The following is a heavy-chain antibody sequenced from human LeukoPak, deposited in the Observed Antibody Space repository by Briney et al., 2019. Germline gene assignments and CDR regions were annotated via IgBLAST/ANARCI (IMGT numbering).Heavy chain of an antibody. Sequence: SETLSLTCTVSGGSISSYYWSWIRQPPGKGLEWIGYIYYSGSTNYNPSLKSRVTISVDTSKNQFSLKLSSVTAADTAVYYCANSGVSLIGYFDYWGQGTLVTVSS. CDR2: IYYSGST. CDR3: ANSGVSLIGYFDY. D-gene: IGHD6-6*01. V-gene: IGHV4-59*01. CDR1: GGSISSYY. J-gene: IGHJ4*02.